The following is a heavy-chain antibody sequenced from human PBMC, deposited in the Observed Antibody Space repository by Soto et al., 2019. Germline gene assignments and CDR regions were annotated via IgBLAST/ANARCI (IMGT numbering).Heavy chain of an antibody. V-gene: IGHV1-69*13. CDR3: ARGRDYGHTDY. Sequence: GASVKVSCKTSGSSFSTYAFNWVRQAPGQGLEWVGGIIPMLGTVDYAQHLQGRITITADESTTTTYMELTSLTPDDTGMYFCARGRDYGHTDYWGQGTLVT. CDR2: IIPMLGTV. D-gene: IGHD4-17*01. CDR1: GSSFSTYA. J-gene: IGHJ4*02.